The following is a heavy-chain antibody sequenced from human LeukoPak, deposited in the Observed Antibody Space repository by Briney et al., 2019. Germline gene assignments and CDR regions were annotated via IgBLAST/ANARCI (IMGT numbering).Heavy chain of an antibody. D-gene: IGHD4-17*01. CDR2: IYHSGST. CDR1: GYSISSGYY. CDR3: ARRIYGNDAFDI. V-gene: IGHV4-38-2*02. J-gene: IGHJ3*02. Sequence: SETLSLTCTVSGYSISSGYYWGWIRQPPGKGLEWIGSIYHSGSTYYNPSLKSRVTISVDTSKNQFFLKLSSVTAADTAVYYCARRIYGNDAFDIWGQGTMVTISS.